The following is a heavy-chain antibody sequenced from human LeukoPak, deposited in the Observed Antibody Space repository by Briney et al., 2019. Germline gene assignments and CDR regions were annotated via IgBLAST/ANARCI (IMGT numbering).Heavy chain of an antibody. CDR3: ARDSVVVGIGYYFVY. J-gene: IGHJ4*02. D-gene: IGHD2-15*01. CDR2: IYTSGST. Sequence: ETLSLTCTVSGGSISSYYWSWIRQPAGKGLEWIGRIYTSGSTNYNPSLKSRVTMSVDTSKNQFSLKLSSVTAADTAVYYCARDSVVVGIGYYFVYWGQGTLVTVSS. CDR1: GGSISSYY. V-gene: IGHV4-4*07.